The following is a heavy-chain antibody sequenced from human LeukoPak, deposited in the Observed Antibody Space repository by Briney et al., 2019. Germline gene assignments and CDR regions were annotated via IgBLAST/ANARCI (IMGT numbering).Heavy chain of an antibody. Sequence: SVKVSCKASGGTFSSYAISWVRRAPGQGLEWMGGIIPIFGTANYAQKFQGRVTITADESTSTAYMELSSLRSEDTAVYYCASSPPSSGYPILSDAFGIWGQGTMVTVSS. CDR2: IIPIFGTA. CDR1: GGTFSSYA. CDR3: ASSPPSSGYPILSDAFGI. V-gene: IGHV1-69*01. J-gene: IGHJ3*02. D-gene: IGHD3-22*01.